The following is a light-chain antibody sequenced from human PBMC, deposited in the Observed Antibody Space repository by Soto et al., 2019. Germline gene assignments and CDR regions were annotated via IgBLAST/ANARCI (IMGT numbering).Light chain of an antibody. Sequence: EVVMTQSPATLSVSPGEGATLSCRASQSVTSNYLAWYQQKPGKAPRLLIHGISNRATGVPDRFSGSGSGTEFTLTIDSLQSEDFAVYYCQQYNDWPPAFGGGTKVDIK. V-gene: IGKV3D-15*01. CDR1: QSVTSN. J-gene: IGKJ4*01. CDR3: QQYNDWPPA. CDR2: GIS.